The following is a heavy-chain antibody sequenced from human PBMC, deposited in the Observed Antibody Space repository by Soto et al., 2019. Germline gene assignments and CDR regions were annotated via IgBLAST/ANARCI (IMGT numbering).Heavy chain of an antibody. CDR3: ARGSSQSSLITMVRGVTVNGMDV. Sequence: SETLSLTCTVSGGSISSGGYYWSWIRQHPGKGLEWIGYIYYSGSTYYNPSLKSRVTISVDTSKNQFSLKLSSVTAADTAVYYCARGSSQSSLITMVRGVTVNGMDVWGQGTKVTVSS. J-gene: IGHJ6*02. CDR1: GGSISSGGYY. D-gene: IGHD3-10*01. CDR2: IYYSGST. V-gene: IGHV4-31*03.